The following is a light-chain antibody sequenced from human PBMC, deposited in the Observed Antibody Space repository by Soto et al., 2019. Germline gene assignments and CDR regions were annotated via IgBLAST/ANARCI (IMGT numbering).Light chain of an antibody. CDR3: QKYNSAPRT. CDR1: QDISNY. J-gene: IGKJ1*01. Sequence: IQMTQSPSSLSASVGDRVTSTYQASQDISNYLNWYQQTPGKVPKLLIYAASTLHSGVPSRSSGSGSGTDFTLTISSLQPEDVATYYCQKYNSAPRTFGQGTKVDI. CDR2: AAS. V-gene: IGKV1-27*01.